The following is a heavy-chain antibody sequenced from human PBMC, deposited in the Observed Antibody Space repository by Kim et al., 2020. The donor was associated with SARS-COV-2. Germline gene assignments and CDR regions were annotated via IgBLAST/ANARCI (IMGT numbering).Heavy chain of an antibody. CDR1: GFTFKSYW. Sequence: GGSLRLSCAASGFTFKSYWMSWVRQDPGKGLEWVASIKDDGSAQSYVDSVKGRFTISRDNGRNSLYLEMNSLRAEDTAVYYCARAARPSDYWGQGTLVTVSS. CDR3: ARAARPSDY. CDR2: IKDDGSAQ. V-gene: IGHV3-7*03. J-gene: IGHJ4*02.